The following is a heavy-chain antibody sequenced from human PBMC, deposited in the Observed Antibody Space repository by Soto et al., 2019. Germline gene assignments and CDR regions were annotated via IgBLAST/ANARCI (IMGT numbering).Heavy chain of an antibody. D-gene: IGHD3-10*01. CDR3: ARGGDNSPWYYSL. CDR1: GGSIYNNY. J-gene: IGHJ4*02. Sequence: PSETLSLTCTVSGGSIYNNYWSWIRQPPGRGLEWIGYIFSNGRTNYNPSLESRVTISVDTSKSQLSLKLRSVTAADTAVYYCARGGDNSPWYYSLWGQGTLVTV. CDR2: IFSNGRT. V-gene: IGHV4-59*01.